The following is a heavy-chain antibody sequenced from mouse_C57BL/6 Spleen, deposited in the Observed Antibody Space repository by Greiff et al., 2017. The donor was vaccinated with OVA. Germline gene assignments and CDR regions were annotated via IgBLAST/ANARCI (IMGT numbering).Heavy chain of an antibody. Sequence: VQLQQSVAELVRPGASVKLSCTASGFNFKNTYMHWVKQRPEQGLEWIGRIDPSNGNTKYAPKFKGKATITVDKSSNTAYLQLSSLTSEDTALYYDALAYYSREDDMDFWGQGTSVTVSA. V-gene: IGHV14-3*01. J-gene: IGHJ4*01. D-gene: IGHD2-5*01. CDR3: ALAYYSREDDMDF. CDR2: IDPSNGNT. CDR1: GFNFKNTY.